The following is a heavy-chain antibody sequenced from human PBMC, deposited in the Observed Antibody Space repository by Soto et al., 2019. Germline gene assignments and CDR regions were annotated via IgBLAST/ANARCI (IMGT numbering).Heavy chain of an antibody. D-gene: IGHD4-17*01. J-gene: IGHJ6*02. CDR2: INPNSGGT. CDR3: ARGRRLRGYYYYGMDV. V-gene: IGHV1-2*04. Sequence: QVQLVQSGAEVKKPGASVKVSCKASGYTFTGYCMHWVRQAPGQGLEWMGWINPNSGGTNYAQKFQGWVTMTRDTSISTAYMELSRLRSDDTAVYYCARGRRLRGYYYYGMDVWGQGTTVTVSS. CDR1: GYTFTGYC.